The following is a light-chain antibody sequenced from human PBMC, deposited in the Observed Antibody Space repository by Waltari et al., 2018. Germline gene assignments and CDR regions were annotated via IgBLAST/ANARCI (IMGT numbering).Light chain of an antibody. CDR1: SSNIGAGYA. V-gene: IGLV1-40*01. Sequence: QSVLTQPPSVSGAPGQEVTIPCTGSSSNIGAGYAVHWYQQPPETAPKLLIYNNFDRPSGVPDRFSASKSDTSASLAITGLQADDEAHYYCQSYDSSLSGSVFGGGTKLTVL. CDR2: NNF. CDR3: QSYDSSLSGSV. J-gene: IGLJ3*02.